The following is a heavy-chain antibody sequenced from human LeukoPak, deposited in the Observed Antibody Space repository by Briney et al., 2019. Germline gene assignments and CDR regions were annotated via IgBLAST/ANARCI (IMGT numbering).Heavy chain of an antibody. CDR1: GGTFSSYA. J-gene: IGHJ4*02. Sequence: SVKVSCKASGGTFSSYAISWVRQAPGQGLEWMGGIIPILGTANYAQKFQGRVTITTDESTSTAYMELSSLRSEDTAVYYCARDAHYCSGGSCYSGFYYWGQGTLVTVSS. CDR3: ARDAHYCSGGSCYSGFYY. D-gene: IGHD2-15*01. CDR2: IIPILGTA. V-gene: IGHV1-69*05.